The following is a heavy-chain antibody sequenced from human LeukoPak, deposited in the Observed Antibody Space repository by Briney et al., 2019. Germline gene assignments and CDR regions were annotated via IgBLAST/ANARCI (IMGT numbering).Heavy chain of an antibody. Sequence: PGGSLRLSCAASGFTFSNYWMGWVRQAPGKGLVWVSRINSDGSITTYADSVKGRFTISRDNAKNTLYLQMNSLRAEDTAVYYCARGGPTVFVYWGQGTLVTVSS. CDR3: ARGGPTVFVY. CDR2: INSDGSIT. J-gene: IGHJ4*02. CDR1: GFTFSNYW. V-gene: IGHV3-74*01. D-gene: IGHD4-17*01.